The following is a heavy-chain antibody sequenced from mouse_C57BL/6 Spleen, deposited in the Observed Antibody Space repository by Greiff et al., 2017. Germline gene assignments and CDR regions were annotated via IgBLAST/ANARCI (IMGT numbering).Heavy chain of an antibody. V-gene: IGHV6-3*01. CDR3: TGGSSGFPFAD. J-gene: IGHJ3*01. D-gene: IGHD3-2*02. CDR2: IRLKSDNYAT. CDR1: GFTFSNYW. Sequence: DVMLVESGGGLVQPGGSMKLSCVASGFTFSNYWMNWVRQSPEKGLEWVAQIRLKSDNYATHYAESVKGRFTISRDASKSSVYLQMNNLRAEDTGIYYCTGGSSGFPFADWGQGTLVTVSA.